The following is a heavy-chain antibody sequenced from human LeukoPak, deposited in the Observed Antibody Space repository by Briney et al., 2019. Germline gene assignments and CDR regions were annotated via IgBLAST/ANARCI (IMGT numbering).Heavy chain of an antibody. V-gene: IGHV1-2*02. CDR3: ARGIGDTARRFVGGY. Sequence: ASVKVSCKASGYTFTGYYMHWVRQAPGQGLEWMGWINPNSGGTNYAQKFQGRVTMTRDTSINTAYMELSRLRSDDTAVYYCARGIGDTARRFVGGYWGQGTLVTVSS. CDR1: GYTFTGYY. D-gene: IGHD5-18*01. J-gene: IGHJ4*02. CDR2: INPNSGGT.